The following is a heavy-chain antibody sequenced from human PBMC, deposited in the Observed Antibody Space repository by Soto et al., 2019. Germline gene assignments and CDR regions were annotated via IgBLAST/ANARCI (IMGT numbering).Heavy chain of an antibody. CDR3: ARAGITLTLVRGVSIYGYYFDN. J-gene: IGHJ4*02. Sequence: QVQLQESGPGLVKPSETLSLTCTVSGGSISSYYWSWIRQPPGRGLEWIGYIYNTGSTNYNPSLKSRVTISVDTSKNQFSLKLSSATAADTAVYYCARAGITLTLVRGVSIYGYYFDNWGQGTLVTVSS. V-gene: IGHV4-59*01. D-gene: IGHD3-10*01. CDR2: IYNTGST. CDR1: GGSISSYY.